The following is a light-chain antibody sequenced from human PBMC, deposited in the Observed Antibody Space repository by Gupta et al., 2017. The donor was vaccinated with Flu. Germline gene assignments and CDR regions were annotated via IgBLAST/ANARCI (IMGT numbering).Light chain of an antibody. V-gene: IGKV3-20*01. CDR3: QQYGTSPNS. Sequence: EIVSTPSSGTLSLPPGGRATLSCRARQSFSRRYLAWYQHKPGQAPRLLISGASTRATGIPDRFSASGSGTDFTLTISRLEPEDFAVYYCQQYGTSPNSFGEGTKLEI. CDR2: GAS. CDR1: QSFSRRY. J-gene: IGKJ2*03.